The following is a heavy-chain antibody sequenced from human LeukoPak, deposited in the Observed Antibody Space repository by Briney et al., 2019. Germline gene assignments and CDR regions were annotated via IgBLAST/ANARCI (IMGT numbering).Heavy chain of an antibody. CDR3: AADPPSKNYYDSSGVRFGYFDL. J-gene: IGHJ2*01. CDR1: GFTFTSSA. CDR2: IVVGSGNT. Sequence: SVKVSCKASGFTFTSSAVQWVRQARGQRLEWIGWIVVGSGNTNYAQKFQERVTITRDMSTSTAYMELSSLRSEDTAVYYCAADPPSKNYYDSSGVRFGYFDLWGRGTLVTVSS. V-gene: IGHV1-58*01. D-gene: IGHD3-22*01.